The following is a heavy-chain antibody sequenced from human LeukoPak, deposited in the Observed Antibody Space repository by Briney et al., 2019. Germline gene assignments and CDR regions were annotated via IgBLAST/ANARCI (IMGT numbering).Heavy chain of an antibody. D-gene: IGHD4-17*01. V-gene: IGHV4-39*01. CDR3: ARPDYGDPNWFDP. CDR2: IYYSGST. CDR1: GGSISSSSYY. J-gene: IGHJ5*02. Sequence: SETLSLTCTVSGGSISSSSYYWGWIRQPPGKGLEWIGSIYYSGSTYYNPSLKSRVTISVDTSKNQFSLKLSSVTAAGTAVYYCARPDYGDPNWFDPWGQGTLVTVSS.